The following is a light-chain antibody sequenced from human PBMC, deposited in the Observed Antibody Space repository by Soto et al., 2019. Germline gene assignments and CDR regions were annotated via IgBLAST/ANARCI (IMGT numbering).Light chain of an antibody. CDR3: QSYDSSLTVV. Sequence: QSVLTQPHSVSGAPGQRGTLSCTGSSSNIGAGYDVHWYQQFPGTTPKFLIYGNTNRPSGVPDRFSAYKSGTSASLDITGLQAEYGAEYICQSYDSSLTVVFGGGTKLTVL. CDR1: SSNIGAGYD. J-gene: IGLJ2*01. CDR2: GNT. V-gene: IGLV1-40*01.